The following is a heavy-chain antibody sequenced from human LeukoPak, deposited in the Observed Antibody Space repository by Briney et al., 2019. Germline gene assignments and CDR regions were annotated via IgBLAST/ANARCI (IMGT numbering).Heavy chain of an antibody. J-gene: IGHJ4*02. V-gene: IGHV3-15*01. D-gene: IGHD1-1*01. Sequence: GGSLRLSCAASGFTFSNAWMSCVRQAPGKGLEWVGRIKSKTDGATTDYAAPVKGRFTISRDDSKNTLYLQMNSLKTEDTAVYYCTTDPLRNDDYWGQGTLVTVSS. CDR3: TTDPLRNDDY. CDR1: GFTFSNAW. CDR2: IKSKTDGATT.